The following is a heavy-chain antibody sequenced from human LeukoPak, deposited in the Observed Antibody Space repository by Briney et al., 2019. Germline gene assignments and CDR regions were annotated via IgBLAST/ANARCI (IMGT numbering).Heavy chain of an antibody. V-gene: IGHV3-23*01. D-gene: IGHD2-2*01. CDR3: VKGDGGVQYAN. CDR1: GGSFSGYY. Sequence: PSETLSVTCAVHGGSFSGYYWSWVRQPPGKGLEWVSGIRADAVTTYYADSVKGRFIISRDNSKNTVYLQMNSLSAEDAAVYYCVKGDGGVQYANWGQGTLVTVSS. CDR2: IRADAVTT. J-gene: IGHJ4*02.